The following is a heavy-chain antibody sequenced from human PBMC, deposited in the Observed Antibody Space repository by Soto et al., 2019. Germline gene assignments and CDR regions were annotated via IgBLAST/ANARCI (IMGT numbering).Heavy chain of an antibody. Sequence: SETLSLTCTVSGGSISSYYWSWIRQPPGKGLEWIGYIYYIGSTNYHPSLKSRVTISVDMSKNQFSLKLSSVTAADTAVYYCAKGTLAAVGAYYYYYMDVWGKGTTVTVSS. D-gene: IGHD6-13*01. CDR1: GGSISSYY. J-gene: IGHJ6*03. V-gene: IGHV4-59*01. CDR3: AKGTLAAVGAYYYYYMDV. CDR2: IYYIGST.